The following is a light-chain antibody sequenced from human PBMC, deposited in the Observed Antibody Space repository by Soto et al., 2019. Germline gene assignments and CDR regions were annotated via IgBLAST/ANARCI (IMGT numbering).Light chain of an antibody. J-gene: IGKJ5*01. Sequence: EIPMTQSPSSLSASVGDRVTITCQASQVIDNYLNWYQQKPGKAPKLLIYDASNLESGVPSRFSGSGSVTDFTFTISSLQPEDIATYYCQQYDDLPITFGQGTRLEIK. CDR2: DAS. V-gene: IGKV1-33*01. CDR3: QQYDDLPIT. CDR1: QVIDNY.